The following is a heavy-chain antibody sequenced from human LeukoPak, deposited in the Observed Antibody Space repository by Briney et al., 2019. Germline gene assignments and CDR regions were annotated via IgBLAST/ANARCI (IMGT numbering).Heavy chain of an antibody. CDR1: GFTFSSYG. J-gene: IGHJ3*02. Sequence: PGGSLRLSCAASGFTFSSYGMHWVRQAPGKGLEWVAVIWYDGSNKYYADSVKGRFTISRDNSKNTLYLQMNSLRAEDTAVYYCARDNKDIVVGHDAFDIWGQGIMVTVSS. V-gene: IGHV3-33*01. CDR2: IWYDGSNK. D-gene: IGHD2-2*01. CDR3: ARDNKDIVVGHDAFDI.